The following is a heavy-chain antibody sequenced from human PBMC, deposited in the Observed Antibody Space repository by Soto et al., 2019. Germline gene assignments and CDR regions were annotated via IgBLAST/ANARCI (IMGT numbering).Heavy chain of an antibody. CDR2: IYYSGST. CDR3: ARATDYYDSSSYYFDY. D-gene: IGHD3-22*01. CDR1: GGSISSGGYY. V-gene: IGHV4-31*03. Sequence: SETLSLTCTVSGGSISSGGYYWSWIRQHPGKGLEWIGYIYYSGSTYYNPSLKSRVTISVDTSKNQFSLKLSSVTAADTAVYYCARATDYYDSSSYYFDYWGQGTLVTVSS. J-gene: IGHJ4*02.